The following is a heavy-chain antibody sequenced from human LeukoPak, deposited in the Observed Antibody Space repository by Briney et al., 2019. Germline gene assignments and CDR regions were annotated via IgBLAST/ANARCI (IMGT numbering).Heavy chain of an antibody. V-gene: IGHV1-2*02. Sequence: GASVKVSCKASGYTFTGYYMPWVRQAPGQGLEWMGWINPNSGGTNYAKKFQGRVTMTRYTSISTAYMELSRLRSDDTAVYYCARPGATTGYSSGWYSYWGQRTLVTVSS. CDR1: GYTFTGYY. D-gene: IGHD6-19*01. CDR3: ARPGATTGYSSGWYSY. CDR2: INPNSGGT. J-gene: IGHJ4*02.